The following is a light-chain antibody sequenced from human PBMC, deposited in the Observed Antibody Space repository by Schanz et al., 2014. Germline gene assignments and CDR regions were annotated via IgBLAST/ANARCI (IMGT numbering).Light chain of an antibody. Sequence: QSALTQPASVSGSPGQSITISCTGTSSDVGGYNYVSWYQHHPGKVPKLMIYDVSNRPSGVSNRFSGSKSGNTASLTISGLQADDEADYYCFSYAGNYIRVFGGGTKLTVL. CDR3: FSYAGNYIRV. CDR2: DVS. J-gene: IGLJ3*02. CDR1: SSDVGGYNY. V-gene: IGLV2-14*03.